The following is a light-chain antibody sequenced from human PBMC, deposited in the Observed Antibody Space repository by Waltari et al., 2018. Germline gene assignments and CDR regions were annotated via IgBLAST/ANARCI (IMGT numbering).Light chain of an antibody. CDR1: QSISSD. Sequence: ELVMTQSPATLSVSPGERATLSCWASQSISSDLAWYQQKPGQAPRLLIYGASTRATGIPDRFSGSGSGTEFTLTISSLQSEDFAVYYCQQYYRWWTFGLGTKVERK. J-gene: IGKJ1*01. CDR2: GAS. V-gene: IGKV3-15*01. CDR3: QQYYRWWT.